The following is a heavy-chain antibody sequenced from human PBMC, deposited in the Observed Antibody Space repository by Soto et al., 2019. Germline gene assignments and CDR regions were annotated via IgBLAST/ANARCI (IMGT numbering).Heavy chain of an antibody. CDR2: IYHSGST. CDR3: ASAGGNSRAFDI. CDR1: GGSISSSSW. Sequence: PSETLSLTCAVSGGSISSSSWWSWVRQSPGKGLEWIGEIYHSGSTNYNPSLKSRVYISVDKSKNHFSLNLRSVTAADTAVYYCASAGGNSRAFDIWGQGTLVTVSS. J-gene: IGHJ3*02. D-gene: IGHD1-26*01. V-gene: IGHV4-4*02.